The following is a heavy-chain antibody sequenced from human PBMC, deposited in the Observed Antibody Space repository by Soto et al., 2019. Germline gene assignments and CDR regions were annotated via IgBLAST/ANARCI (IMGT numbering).Heavy chain of an antibody. V-gene: IGHV1-2*02. CDR1: GYTFNEYY. CDR3: ARRLGGGGDYFYGMDV. CDR2: INPNSGGT. D-gene: IGHD3-10*01. J-gene: IGHJ6*02. Sequence: QVQLVQSGAEVKKPGASVKVSCKTSGYTFNEYYIHWMRQVPGQGPEWMGWINPNSGGTKFAKKLQGGITMTSETSISTAYMELSRLRSDDTAVYYCARRLGGGGDYFYGMDVWGQGTAVTVSS.